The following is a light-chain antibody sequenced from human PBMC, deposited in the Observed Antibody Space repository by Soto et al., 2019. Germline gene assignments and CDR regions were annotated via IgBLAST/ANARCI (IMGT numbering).Light chain of an antibody. CDR1: SSDVGGYDY. CDR2: EVS. J-gene: IGLJ1*01. Sequence: QSVLTPPASVSVSPGPSITLSCTGTSSDVGGYDYVSWYQQHPGKAPKLMIYEVSHRTSGVSNRFSGSKYANTASLTISGLHTEDEADYYSSSYTGSSTLEVFGTGTKVTVL. V-gene: IGLV2-14*01. CDR3: SSYTGSSTLEV.